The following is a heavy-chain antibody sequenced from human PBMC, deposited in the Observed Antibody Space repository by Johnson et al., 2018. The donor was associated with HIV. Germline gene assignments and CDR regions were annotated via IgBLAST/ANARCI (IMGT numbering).Heavy chain of an antibody. CDR2: INSDGSST. D-gene: IGHD3-9*01. V-gene: IGHV3-74*02. CDR1: GFTVSSNY. J-gene: IGHJ3*02. CDR3: AKTIARNAFDS. Sequence: MQLVESGGGLVQPGGSLRLSCAASGFTVSSNYMSWVRQAPGKGLEWVSRINSDGSSTNYADSVKGRFTISRDNAKNTLYPQMNSLRAEDTAVYYCAKTIARNAFDSWGQGTMVTVSS.